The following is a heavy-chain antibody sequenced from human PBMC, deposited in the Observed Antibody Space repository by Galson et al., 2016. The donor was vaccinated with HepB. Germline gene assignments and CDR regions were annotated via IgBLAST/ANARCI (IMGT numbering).Heavy chain of an antibody. Sequence: SLRLSCAAAGFTFDNAWMTWVRQGPGTGLEWIGRIRNKHERGTTDYAAPVKGRFTISRDDSKNTVYLQMYSLKTEDTAVYYCITGPKRRGMDVWGQGTTVSVSS. CDR3: ITGPKRRGMDV. CDR2: IRNKHERGTT. V-gene: IGHV3-15*01. CDR1: GFTFDNAW. J-gene: IGHJ6*02.